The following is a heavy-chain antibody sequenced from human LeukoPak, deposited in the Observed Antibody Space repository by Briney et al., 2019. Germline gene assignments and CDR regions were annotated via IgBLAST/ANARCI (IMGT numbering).Heavy chain of an antibody. CDR2: IYSGGST. CDR1: GFTFSSYA. V-gene: IGHV3-66*01. J-gene: IGHJ4*02. CDR3: ARGRPVGASTVEDY. D-gene: IGHD1-26*01. Sequence: GGSLRLSCAASGFTFSSYAMSWVRQAPGQGLEWVSVIYSGGSTYYADSVKGRFTISRDNSKNTLYLQMNNLRAEDTAVYYCARGRPVGASTVEDYWGQGTLVTVSS.